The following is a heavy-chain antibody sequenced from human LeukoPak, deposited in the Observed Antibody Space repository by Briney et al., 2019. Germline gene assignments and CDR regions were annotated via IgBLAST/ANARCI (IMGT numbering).Heavy chain of an antibody. J-gene: IGHJ6*03. CDR1: GFTFGDYA. CDR3: AREDRGDYLDV. D-gene: IGHD1-14*01. Sequence: PGGSLRLSCTASGFTFGDYAMTWVRQAPGKGLEWVSSISSSSSYIYYADSVKGRFTISRDNAKNSLYLQMNRLRAEDTAVYYCAREDRGDYLDVWGKGTTVTVSS. V-gene: IGHV3-21*01. CDR2: ISSSSSYI.